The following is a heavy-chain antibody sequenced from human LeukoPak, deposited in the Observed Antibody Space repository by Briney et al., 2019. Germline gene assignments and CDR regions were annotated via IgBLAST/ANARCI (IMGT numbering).Heavy chain of an antibody. Sequence: NPGGSLRLSCAASGFTFKTSNMNWVRQAPGKGLEWISYISSSGDYIYHADSVEGRFTISRDSAKNSLFLQMNSLRAEDTAVYYCARDSSGSYYVLDYWGQGTLVTVSS. CDR1: GFTFKTSN. J-gene: IGHJ4*02. V-gene: IGHV3-21*05. D-gene: IGHD1-26*01. CDR2: ISSSGDYI. CDR3: ARDSSGSYYVLDY.